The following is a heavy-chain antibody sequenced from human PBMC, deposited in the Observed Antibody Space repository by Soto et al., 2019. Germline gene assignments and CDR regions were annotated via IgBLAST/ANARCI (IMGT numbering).Heavy chain of an antibody. Sequence: QVQLVQYGAEVKKPGSSVKVSCRASAGSFNDYAISWVRQAPGEGLEWMGGFIPIFGTTNYAEKFQGRITITAGGCTSTTYMELTSLRSEDTAVYYCARSIGSSSFYFDFWGQGPLVTVSS. CDR1: AGSFNDYA. CDR3: ARSIGSSSFYFDF. V-gene: IGHV1-69*01. D-gene: IGHD6-6*01. CDR2: FIPIFGTT. J-gene: IGHJ4*02.